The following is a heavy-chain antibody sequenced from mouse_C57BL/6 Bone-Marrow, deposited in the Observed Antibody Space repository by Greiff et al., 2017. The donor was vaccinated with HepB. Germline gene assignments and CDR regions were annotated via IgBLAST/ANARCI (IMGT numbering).Heavy chain of an antibody. D-gene: IGHD4-1*01. V-gene: IGHV5-9-1*02. J-gene: IGHJ2*01. CDR1: GFTFSSYA. CDR2: ISSGGDYI. Sequence: DVMLVESGEGLVKPGGSLKLSCAASGFTFSSYAMSWVRQTPEKRLEWVAYISSGGDYIYYADTVKGRFTISRDNARNTLYLQMSSLKSEDTAMYYCTREANWGPYYFDYWGQGTTLTVSS. CDR3: TREANWGPYYFDY.